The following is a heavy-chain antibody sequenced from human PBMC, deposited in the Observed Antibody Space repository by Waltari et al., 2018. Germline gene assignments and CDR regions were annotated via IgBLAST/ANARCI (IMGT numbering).Heavy chain of an antibody. J-gene: IGHJ5*02. CDR3: ARGGVPDYYGSGSPYRNWFDP. Sequence: QVQLKLWGAGTLKPSDTLSLTCGVYGGSFSGYHWTWVRQSPGKGLEWIGEINNGGVTNYSPSLKSRVTISVDASKNQFSLFVRSVTAADTAVYYCARGGVPDYYGSGSPYRNWFDPWGQGTLVTVSS. D-gene: IGHD3-10*01. CDR2: INNGGVT. CDR1: GGSFSGYH. V-gene: IGHV4-34*02.